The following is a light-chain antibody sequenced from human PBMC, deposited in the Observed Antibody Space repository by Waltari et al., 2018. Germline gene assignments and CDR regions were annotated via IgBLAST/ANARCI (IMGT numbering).Light chain of an antibody. CDR3: QQYSSSPNS. V-gene: IGKV3-20*01. CDR1: QSLSSSY. J-gene: IGKJ2*03. Sequence: DIVLTQSPGSLSLSPGERATLSCRASQSLSSSYLAWYQQKPGQAPRLLSYDVSSRATGIPDRFSGSGSGTDFTLTISRLDPEEFAVYFCQQYSSSPNSFGQGTKLEI. CDR2: DVS.